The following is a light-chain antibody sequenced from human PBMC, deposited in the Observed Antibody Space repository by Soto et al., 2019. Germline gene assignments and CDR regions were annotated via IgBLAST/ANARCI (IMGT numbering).Light chain of an antibody. CDR1: QSVSTSY. J-gene: IGKJ5*01. CDR3: QQYGSSPIT. V-gene: IGKV3-20*01. Sequence: EIVLTQSPGTLSLSPGERATLACKASQSVSTSYLSWYQQKPGQAPRLLIYGASSRATGIPDRFSGSGSGTYFTLTSSRLEPADVAVYYCQQYGSSPITFGQGKRLEI. CDR2: GAS.